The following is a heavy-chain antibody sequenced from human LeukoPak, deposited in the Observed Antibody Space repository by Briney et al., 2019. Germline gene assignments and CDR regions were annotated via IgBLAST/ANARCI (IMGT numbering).Heavy chain of an antibody. V-gene: IGHV4-59*01. CDR1: GGSISSYY. Sequence: SSETLSLTCTVSGGSISSYYWSWIRQPPGKGLEWIGYIYYSGSTNYNPSLKSRVSISVDTSKNQFSLKLSSVTAADTAVYYCARAAYYYDSSGSIYYFDYWGQGTLVTVSS. CDR3: ARAAYYYDSSGSIYYFDY. CDR2: IYYSGST. J-gene: IGHJ4*02. D-gene: IGHD3-22*01.